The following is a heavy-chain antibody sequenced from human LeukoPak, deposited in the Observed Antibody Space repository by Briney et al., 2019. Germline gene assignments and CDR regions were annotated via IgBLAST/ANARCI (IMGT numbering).Heavy chain of an antibody. CDR3: ARGYYDFWSGYLRDAFDI. V-gene: IGHV4-34*01. J-gene: IGHJ3*02. D-gene: IGHD3-3*01. CDR1: GGSFSGYY. CDR2: INHTGST. Sequence: SETLSLTCAVYGGSFSGYYWSWIRQPPGKGLEWIGEINHTGSTNYNPSLKSRVTISVDTSKNQFSLKLSSVTAADTAVYYCARGYYDFWSGYLRDAFDIWGQGTMVTVSS.